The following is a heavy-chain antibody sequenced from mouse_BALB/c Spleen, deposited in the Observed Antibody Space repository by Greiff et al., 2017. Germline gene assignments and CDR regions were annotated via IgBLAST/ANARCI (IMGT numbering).Heavy chain of an antibody. V-gene: IGHV1-14*01. CDR2: INPYDDGT. CDR1: GYTFTGYV. CDR3: ARSPPDYFDY. Sequence: EVQLQESGPGLVKPGASVKLSCKASGYTFTGYVMHWVKQTPGQGLEWIGYINPYDDGTKYNEKFKGKATLTSDKASSTAYMELSSLTSEDSAVYYCARSPPDYFDYWGQGTTLTVSA. J-gene: IGHJ2*01.